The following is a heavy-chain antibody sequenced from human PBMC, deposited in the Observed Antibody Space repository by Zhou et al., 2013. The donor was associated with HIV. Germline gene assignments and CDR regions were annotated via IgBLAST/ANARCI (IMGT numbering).Heavy chain of an antibody. J-gene: IGHJ4*02. V-gene: IGHV1-69*05. CDR1: GGSFRNYD. D-gene: IGHD7-27*01. CDR3: ASRNWGYFDY. Sequence: QVQMVQSGAEVKKPGSSVKVSCKASGGSFRNYDISWVRQGPGQGLEWMGGIIPIFGKANYAQKFQGRVTITTDESTNTAYMALSSLTSEDTAVYYCASRNWGYFDYWGQGTLVTVSS. CDR2: IIPIFGKA.